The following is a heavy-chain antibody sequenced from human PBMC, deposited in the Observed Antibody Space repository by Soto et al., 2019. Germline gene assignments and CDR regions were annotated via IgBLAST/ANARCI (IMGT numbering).Heavy chain of an antibody. CDR3: ARGVGCTNGVCPFDY. D-gene: IGHD2-8*01. J-gene: IGHJ4*02. V-gene: IGHV1-69*13. Sequence: ASVKVSCKASGGTFSSYAISWVRQAPGQGLEWMGGIIPIFGTANYAQKFQGRVTITADESTSTAYMELSSLRSEDTAVYYCARGVGCTNGVCPFDYWGQGTRVTVSS. CDR2: IIPIFGTA. CDR1: GGTFSSYA.